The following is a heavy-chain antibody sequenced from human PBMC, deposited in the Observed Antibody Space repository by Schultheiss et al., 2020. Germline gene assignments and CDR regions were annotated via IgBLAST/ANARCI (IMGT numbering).Heavy chain of an antibody. D-gene: IGHD4-17*01. CDR3: ARLYGDYLPPSYMDV. CDR1: GGSISSYY. V-gene: IGHV4-59*01. Sequence: SQPLSLTCTVSGGSISSYYWSWIRQPPGKGLEWIGYIYYSGSTNYNPSLKSRVTISVDTSKNQFSLKLSSVTAADTAVYYCARLYGDYLPPSYMDVWGKGTTVTV. J-gene: IGHJ6*03. CDR2: IYYSGST.